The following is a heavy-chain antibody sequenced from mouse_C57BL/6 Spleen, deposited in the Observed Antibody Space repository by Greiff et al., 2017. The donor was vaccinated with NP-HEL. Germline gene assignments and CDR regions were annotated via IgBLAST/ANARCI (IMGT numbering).Heavy chain of an antibody. J-gene: IGHJ1*03. CDR2: INPYNGDT. CDR3: ATYDYDGGYFDV. Sequence: VQLKESGPELVKPGDSVKISCKASGYSFTGYFMNWVMQSHGKSLEWIGRINPYNGDTFYNQKFKGKATLTVDKSSSTAHMELRSLTSEDSAVYYCATYDYDGGYFDVWGTGTTVTVSS. V-gene: IGHV1-20*01. CDR1: GYSFTGYF. D-gene: IGHD2-4*01.